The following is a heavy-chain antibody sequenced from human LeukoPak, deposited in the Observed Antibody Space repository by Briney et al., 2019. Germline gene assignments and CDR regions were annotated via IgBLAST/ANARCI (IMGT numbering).Heavy chain of an antibody. CDR1: GFTFRLYS. V-gene: IGHV3-48*02. J-gene: IGHJ4*02. Sequence: GGFLRLSCAASGFTFRLYSMNWVRQAPGKGLEWVSYIRSSDGAIAYADSVKGRFTISRDDAKNSLYLQMNSLRDEDTAVYYCARDRDWAFDYWGQGTPITVSS. CDR3: ARDRDWAFDY. D-gene: IGHD3-9*01. CDR2: IRSSDGAI.